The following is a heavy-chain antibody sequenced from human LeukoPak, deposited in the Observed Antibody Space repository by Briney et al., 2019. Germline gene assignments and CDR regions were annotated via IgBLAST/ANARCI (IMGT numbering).Heavy chain of an antibody. CDR1: GFTFSSYE. V-gene: IGHV3-48*03. CDR3: AKPYCTNGVCHIDY. J-gene: IGHJ4*02. CDR2: ISSSGSTI. Sequence: PGGSLRLSCAASGFTFSSYEMNWVRQAPGKGLEWVSYISSSGSTIYYADSVKGRFTISRDNAKNSLYLQMNGLRAEDTALYYCAKPYCTNGVCHIDYWGQGTLVTVSS. D-gene: IGHD2-8*01.